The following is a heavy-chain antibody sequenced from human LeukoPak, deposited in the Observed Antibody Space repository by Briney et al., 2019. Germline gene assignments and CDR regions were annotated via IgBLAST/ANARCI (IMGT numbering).Heavy chain of an antibody. Sequence: ASVKVSCKASGYTFTSYAMHWVRQAPGQRLEWMGWINAGNGNTKYSQEFQGRVTITRDTSASTAYMELSSLRSEDMAVYYCARGYSGSYFDAFDIWGQGTMVTVSS. D-gene: IGHD1-26*01. CDR2: INAGNGNT. CDR1: GYTFTSYA. J-gene: IGHJ3*02. CDR3: ARGYSGSYFDAFDI. V-gene: IGHV1-3*03.